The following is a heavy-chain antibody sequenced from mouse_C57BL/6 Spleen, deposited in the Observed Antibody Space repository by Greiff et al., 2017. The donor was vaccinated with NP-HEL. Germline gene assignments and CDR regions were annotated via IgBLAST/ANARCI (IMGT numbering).Heavy chain of an antibody. CDR2: FDPEDGET. Sequence: EVQLQQSGAELVKPGASVKLSCTASGFNIKDYYMHWVKQRTEQGLEWIGRFDPEDGETKYAPKFPGKATITADTSSNTAYLQLSSLTSEDTAVYYCARVTGDGYLDYWGQGTTLTVSS. CDR3: ARVTGDGYLDY. CDR1: GFNIKDYY. J-gene: IGHJ2*01. V-gene: IGHV14-2*01. D-gene: IGHD2-3*01.